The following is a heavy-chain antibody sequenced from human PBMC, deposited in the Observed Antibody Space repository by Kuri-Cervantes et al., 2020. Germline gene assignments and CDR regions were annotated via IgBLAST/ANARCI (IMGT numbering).Heavy chain of an antibody. D-gene: IGHD6-13*01. V-gene: IGHV3-53*01. J-gene: IGHJ4*02. CDR2: IYSGGST. CDR1: GFTVSSNY. Sequence: GESLQISCAASGFTVSSNYMSWVRQAPGEGLEWVSVIYSGGSTYYADSVKGRFTISRDNSKNTLYLQMNSLSAEDTAVYYCARGLGSSSSVLKGWGQGTLVTVSS. CDR3: ARGLGSSSSVLKG.